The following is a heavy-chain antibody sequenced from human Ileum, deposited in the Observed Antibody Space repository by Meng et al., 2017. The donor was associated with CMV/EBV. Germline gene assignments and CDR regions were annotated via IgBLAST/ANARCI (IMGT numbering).Heavy chain of an antibody. V-gene: IGHV4-39*07. CDR2: IYHSGST. CDR3: ARFIAVADAYYFDY. D-gene: IGHD6-19*01. CDR1: GGSISTNSYY. Sequence: SETLSLTCTVSGGSISTNSYYWVWIRQPPGKGLEWIGEIYHSGSTNYNPSLKSRVTISVDKSKNQFSLKLSSVTAADTAVYYCARFIAVADAYYFDYWGQGTLVTVSS. J-gene: IGHJ4*02.